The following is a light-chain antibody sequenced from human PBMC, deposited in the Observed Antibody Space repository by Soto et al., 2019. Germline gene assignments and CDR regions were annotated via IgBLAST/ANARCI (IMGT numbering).Light chain of an antibody. CDR2: DAS. J-gene: IGKJ2*01. CDR1: QSVSTY. V-gene: IGKV3-11*01. CDR3: QQYNNWPPYT. Sequence: ENVLTQSPGTPSLSAGVGATLSCRASQSVSTYLAWYQHKPGQAPRLLIFDASKRATGIPARFSGSGSGTDFTLTISRLEPEDFAVYYCQQYNNWPPYTFGQGTKVDI.